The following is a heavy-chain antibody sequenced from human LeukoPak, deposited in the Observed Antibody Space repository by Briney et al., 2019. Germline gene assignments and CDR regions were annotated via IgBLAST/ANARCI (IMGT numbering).Heavy chain of an antibody. Sequence: SETLSLTCTVSGDAVYYWNWIRQPAGKGLEWIGRIYNNESTWSNPSLKSRVSMSIDTSKNQFSLKLSSVTAADAAVYYCARDIGNHFGDLDHYYYDYWGPGTPVTVSS. V-gene: IGHV4-4*07. CDR3: ARDIGNHFGDLDHYYYDY. CDR2: IYNNEST. D-gene: IGHD2-21*01. J-gene: IGHJ4*02. CDR1: GDAVYY.